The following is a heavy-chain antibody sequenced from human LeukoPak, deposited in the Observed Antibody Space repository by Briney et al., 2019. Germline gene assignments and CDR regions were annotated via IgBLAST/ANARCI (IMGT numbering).Heavy chain of an antibody. CDR2: IKQDGSEK. CDR3: ARSPSALTGDYFDY. Sequence: PGGSLRLSCAASGFTFSSHSMNWVRQAPGKGLEWVANIKQDGSEKYYVDSVKGRFTISRDNAKNSLYLQMNSLRAEDTAVYYCARSPSALTGDYFDYWGQGTLVTVSS. CDR1: GFTFSSHS. V-gene: IGHV3-7*03. J-gene: IGHJ4*02. D-gene: IGHD7-27*01.